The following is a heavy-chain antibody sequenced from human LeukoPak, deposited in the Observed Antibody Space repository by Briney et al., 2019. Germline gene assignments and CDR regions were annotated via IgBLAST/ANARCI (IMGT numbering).Heavy chain of an antibody. CDR2: IKTDGSEA. D-gene: IGHD1-26*01. Sequence: AGETLRLSCEVSGLTFNDHCMHWLRQSPGKGLDWISRIKTDGSEASYGDAVRGRFVISRDNSRNMLFLLMNNVRDDDTAMYFCARDVGPYGGSRGADWGQGTQVIVSS. J-gene: IGHJ4*02. CDR1: GLTFNDHC. CDR3: ARDVGPYGGSRGAD. V-gene: IGHV3-74*01.